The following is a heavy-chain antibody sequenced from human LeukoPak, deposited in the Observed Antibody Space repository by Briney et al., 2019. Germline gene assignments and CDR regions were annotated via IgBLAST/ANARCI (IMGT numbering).Heavy chain of an antibody. V-gene: IGHV4-59*01. CDR2: IYYSGST. CDR1: GGSISSYY. CDR3: AREDCGGDCYSRSDDAFDI. Sequence: SETLSLTCTVSGGSISSYYWSWIRQPPGKGLEWIGYIYYSGSTNYNPSLKSRVTISVDTSKNQFSLKLSSVTAADTAVYYCAREDCGGDCYSRSDDAFDIWGQGTMVTVSS. D-gene: IGHD2-21*02. J-gene: IGHJ3*02.